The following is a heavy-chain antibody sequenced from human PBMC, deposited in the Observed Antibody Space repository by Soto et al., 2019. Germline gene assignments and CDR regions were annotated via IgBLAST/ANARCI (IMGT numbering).Heavy chain of an antibody. CDR1: GFTFSSYN. J-gene: IGHJ5*02. D-gene: IGHD6-13*01. V-gene: IGHV3-21*01. CDR2: ISSSSSYI. Sequence: GGSLRLSCAASGFTFSSYNMNWVRQAPGKGLEWVSSISSSSSYIYYADSVKGRFTISRDNAKNSLYLQMNSLRAEDTAVYYCARDWSAAAGSNWFDHWGQGTLVPVSS. CDR3: ARDWSAAAGSNWFDH.